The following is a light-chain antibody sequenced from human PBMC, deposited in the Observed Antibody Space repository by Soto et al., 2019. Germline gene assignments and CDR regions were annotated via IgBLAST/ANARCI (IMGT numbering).Light chain of an antibody. J-gene: IGKJ1*01. CDR2: AAS. CDR1: QSVSNNY. CDR3: QQYGSSGT. V-gene: IGKV3-20*01. Sequence: EIVLTQSPGTLSLSPGERATLSCRASQSVSNNYLAWYQQKPGQAPRLLIYAASNRATGIQDRFSGSGSGTEFTLTIRRLEPEDFAVYYCQQYGSSGTCGQGTKVDIK.